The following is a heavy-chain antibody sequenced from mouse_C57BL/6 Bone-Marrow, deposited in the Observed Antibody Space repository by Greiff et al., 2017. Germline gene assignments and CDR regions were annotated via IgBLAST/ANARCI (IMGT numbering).Heavy chain of an antibody. CDR1: GFTFSNYG. V-gene: IGHV5-6*01. CDR2: ISSGGSYT. D-gene: IGHD2-2*01. Sequence: EVKVVESGADLVKPGGSLKLSCAASGFTFSNYGMYWVRQTPDKRLEWVATISSGGSYTYYPDSVKGRFTISRDNAKNTLFLQMRSLKSEDTAMFYFGGWLYPWFTYWGQGTLLTVSA. J-gene: IGHJ3*01. CDR3: GGWLYPWFTY.